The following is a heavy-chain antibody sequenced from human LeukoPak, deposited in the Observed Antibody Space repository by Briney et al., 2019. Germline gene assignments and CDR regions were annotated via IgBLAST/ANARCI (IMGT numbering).Heavy chain of an antibody. CDR3: ATLETVVGDFDY. D-gene: IGHD5-24*01. J-gene: IGHJ4*02. V-gene: IGHV1-46*01. CDR2: LDPSDGGT. Sequence: GASVKVSCKASGYTFTTYYMHWVRQAPGQGLEWMGILDPSDGGTTYAQKFQGRVTMTRDTSTSTVYMELSSLKSEDTAVYYCATLETVVGDFDYWGQGTLVTVSS. CDR1: GYTFTTYY.